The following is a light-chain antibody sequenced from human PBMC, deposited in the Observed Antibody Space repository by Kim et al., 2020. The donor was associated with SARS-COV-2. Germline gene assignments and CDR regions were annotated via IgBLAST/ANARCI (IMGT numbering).Light chain of an antibody. CDR1: KLGDKY. J-gene: IGLJ1*01. CDR3: QAWDSSTVYV. Sequence: VSVSRGQTASITCSGDKLGDKYACWYQQKPGQSPVLVIYQDSKRPSGIPERFSGSNTATLTISGTQAMDEADYYCQAWDSSTVYVFGTGTKVTVL. V-gene: IGLV3-1*01. CDR2: QDS.